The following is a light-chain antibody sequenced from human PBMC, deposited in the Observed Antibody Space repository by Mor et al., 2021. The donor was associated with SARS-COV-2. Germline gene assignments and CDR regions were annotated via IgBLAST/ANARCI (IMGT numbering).Light chain of an antibody. CDR3: QAWDSRTGV. Sequence: PVLVIYQDRNRPSGIPERFSGSNSGNTATLTISGTPAMDEADYYCQAWDSRTGVFGPGTKVTV. V-gene: IGLV3-1*01. J-gene: IGLJ1*01. CDR2: QDR.